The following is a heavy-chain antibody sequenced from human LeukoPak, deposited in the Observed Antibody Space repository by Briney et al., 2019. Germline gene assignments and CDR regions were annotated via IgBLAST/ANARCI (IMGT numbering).Heavy chain of an antibody. D-gene: IGHD3-22*01. Sequence: SETLSLTCTVSGGSISHYYWSWIRQPAGKGLEWMGRIYSSGSTNYNPSLKSRVTMSVDTSKNQFSLKLSSVTAADTAVYYCARDRSDSSGYLDWFDPWGQGILVTGSS. V-gene: IGHV4-4*07. CDR3: ARDRSDSSGYLDWFDP. J-gene: IGHJ5*02. CDR2: IYSSGST. CDR1: GGSISHYY.